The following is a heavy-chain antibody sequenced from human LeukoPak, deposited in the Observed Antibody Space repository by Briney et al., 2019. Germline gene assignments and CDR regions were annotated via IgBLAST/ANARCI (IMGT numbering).Heavy chain of an antibody. J-gene: IGHJ3*02. V-gene: IGHV4-59*01. CDR2: IYYSGST. D-gene: IGHD1-26*01. CDR3: ARVRGSYYYLEAFDI. Sequence: SETLSLTCTVSGGSISSYYWSWIRQPPGKGLEWIGYIYYSGSTNYNPSLKSRVTISVDTSKNQFSLKLSSVTAADTAVYYCARVRGSYYYLEAFDIWGQGTMVTVS. CDR1: GGSISSYY.